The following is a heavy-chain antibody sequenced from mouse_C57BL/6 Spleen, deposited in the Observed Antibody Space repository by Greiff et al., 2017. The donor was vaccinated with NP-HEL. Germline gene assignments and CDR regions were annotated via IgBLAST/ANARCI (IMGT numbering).Heavy chain of an antibody. CDR2: IYPGDGDT. Sequence: VQGVESGPELVKPGASVKISCKASGYAFSSSWMNWVKQRPGKGLEWIGRIYPGDGDTNYNGKFKGKATLTADKSSSTAYMQLSSLTSEDSAVYFCARMDYYGSVYAMDYWGQGTSVTVSS. V-gene: IGHV1-82*01. D-gene: IGHD1-1*01. J-gene: IGHJ4*01. CDR3: ARMDYYGSVYAMDY. CDR1: GYAFSSSW.